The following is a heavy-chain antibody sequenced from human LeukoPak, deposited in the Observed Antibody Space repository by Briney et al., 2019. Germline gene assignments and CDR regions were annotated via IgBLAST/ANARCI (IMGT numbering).Heavy chain of an antibody. CDR3: ARDPLGYYYDSSGYYPD. D-gene: IGHD3-22*01. J-gene: IGHJ4*02. CDR1: GFTLSSNW. CDR2: ISAGGGST. Sequence: PGGSLRLSCAASGFTLSSNWMHCVRQVPGKGLEWVSAISAGGGSTYYADSVKGRFTISRDNAKNSLYLQMNSLRAEDTAVYYCARDPLGYYYDSSGYYPDWGQGTLVTVSS. V-gene: IGHV3-21*01.